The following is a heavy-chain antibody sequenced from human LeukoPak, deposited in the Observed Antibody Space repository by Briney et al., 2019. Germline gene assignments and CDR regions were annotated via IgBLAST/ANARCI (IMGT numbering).Heavy chain of an antibody. CDR2: IYYSGST. J-gene: IGHJ5*02. CDR3: ARGARIVVVPAAKRFDP. V-gene: IGHV4-30-4*08. D-gene: IGHD2-2*01. Sequence: SQTLSLTCTVSGGSISSGDYYWSWIRQPPGKGPEWIGYIYYSGSTYYNPSLKSRVTISVDTSKNQFSLKLSSVTAADTAVYYCARGARIVVVPAAKRFDPWGQGTLVTVSS. CDR1: GGSISSGDYY.